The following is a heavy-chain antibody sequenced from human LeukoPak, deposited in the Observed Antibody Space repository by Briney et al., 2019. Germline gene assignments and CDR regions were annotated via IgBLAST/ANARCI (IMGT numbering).Heavy chain of an antibody. CDR2: IWYDGSNK. J-gene: IGHJ6*04. CDR3: ARDRRYRSGGSCYGYYYGMDV. D-gene: IGHD2-15*01. Sequence: GRSLRLSCAVSGFTFSSYGMHWVRKAPGKGLEWVAVIWYDGSNKYYADSVKGRFTISRDNSTNPLYLQMNSLRAEDTAVYYCARDRRYRSGGSCYGYYYGMDVWGKGTTVTVSS. V-gene: IGHV3-33*01. CDR1: GFTFSSYG.